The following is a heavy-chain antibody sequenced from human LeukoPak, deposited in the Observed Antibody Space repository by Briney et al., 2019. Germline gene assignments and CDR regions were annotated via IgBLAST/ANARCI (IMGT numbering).Heavy chain of an antibody. J-gene: IGHJ4*02. CDR3: ARRQFRASRSWGIAAAGPKTKGYFDY. V-gene: IGHV3-48*01. D-gene: IGHD6-13*01. CDR1: GFTFSSYS. CDR2: ISSSSSTI. Sequence: PGGSLRLSCAASGFTFSSYSMNWVRQAPGKGLEWVSYISSSSSTIYYADSVKGRFTISRDNAKNSLYLQMNSLRAEDTAVYYCARRQFRASRSWGIAAAGPKTKGYFDYWGQGTLVTVSS.